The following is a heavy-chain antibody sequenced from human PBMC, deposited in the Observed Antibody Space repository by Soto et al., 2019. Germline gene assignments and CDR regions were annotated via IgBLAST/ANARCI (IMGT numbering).Heavy chain of an antibody. CDR3: ARVGDFWSGYYPVDAFDI. CDR1: GYTFTSYY. Sequence: ASVKVSCKASGYTFTSYYMHWVRQAPGEGLEWMGIINPSGGSTSYTQKFQGRVTMTRDTSTSTVYMELSSLRSEDTAVYYCARVGDFWSGYYPVDAFDIWGQGAMVTVSS. J-gene: IGHJ3*02. D-gene: IGHD3-3*01. CDR2: INPSGGST. V-gene: IGHV1-46*01.